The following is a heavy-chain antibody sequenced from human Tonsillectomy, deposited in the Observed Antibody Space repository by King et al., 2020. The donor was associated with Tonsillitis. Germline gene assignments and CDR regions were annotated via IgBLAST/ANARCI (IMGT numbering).Heavy chain of an antibody. Sequence: VQLVESGGGVVQPGRSLRLSCAGSGFTFSSYAMHWVRQAPGKGLEWVAVISYHGTNTYYADSVKGRFTISRDNSQNTLYLQMNSLKREDTAVYYCARASLAWEFQYFDVWGRGSLVSVSS. CDR3: ARASLAWEFQYFDV. V-gene: IGHV3-30-3*01. J-gene: IGHJ2*01. D-gene: IGHD1-26*01. CDR2: ISYHGTNT. CDR1: GFTFSSYA.